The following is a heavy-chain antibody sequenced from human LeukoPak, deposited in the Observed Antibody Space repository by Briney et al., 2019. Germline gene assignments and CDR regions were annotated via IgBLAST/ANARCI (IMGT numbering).Heavy chain of an antibody. CDR3: ARAPQGYCSGGSCYVDY. J-gene: IGHJ4*02. CDR2: ISSSSSYV. D-gene: IGHD2-15*01. V-gene: IGHV3-21*01. Sequence: GGSLRLSCAASGFTFSGYSMNWVRQAPGKGLEWVSSISSSSSYVFYADSVKGRFTISRDNAKNSLYLQMNSLRAEDTAVFYCARAPQGYCSGGSCYVDYWGQGTLVTVSS. CDR1: GFTFSGYS.